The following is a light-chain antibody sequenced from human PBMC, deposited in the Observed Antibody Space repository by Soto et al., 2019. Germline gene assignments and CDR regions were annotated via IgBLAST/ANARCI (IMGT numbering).Light chain of an antibody. CDR1: QSISRS. V-gene: IGKV1-5*01. CDR2: DAS. CDR3: QQYQSYFLT. Sequence: DIQMTKSPSTLSASVGDRVTITCRASQSISRSLAWYQQKSGKAPKLLIYDASSLESGVPSRFSGSGFGTEFTLTISGLQPDDFATYYCQQYQSYFLTFGPGTKVDIK. J-gene: IGKJ3*01.